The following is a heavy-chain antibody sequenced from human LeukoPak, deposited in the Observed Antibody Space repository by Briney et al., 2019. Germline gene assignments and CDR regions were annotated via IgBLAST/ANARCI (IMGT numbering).Heavy chain of an antibody. CDR3: ARDPGRVRGVLGFDY. V-gene: IGHV3-21*01. CDR1: GFIFSSCT. J-gene: IGHJ4*02. D-gene: IGHD3-10*01. Sequence: GGSLRLSCAASGFIFSSCTINWVRQAPGKGLEWVSSISSSSSYIYYADSVKGRFTISRDNAKNSLFLQMDSLRAEDTAVYYCARDPGRVRGVLGFDYWGQGIPVTVSS. CDR2: ISSSSSYI.